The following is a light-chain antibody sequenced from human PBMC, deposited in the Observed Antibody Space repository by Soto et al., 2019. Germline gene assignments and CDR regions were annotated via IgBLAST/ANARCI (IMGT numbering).Light chain of an antibody. CDR1: QRFSRSY. J-gene: IGKJ4*01. CDR2: GAS. Sequence: EMVLTQSPGTLSLSPGERASLSCRASQRFSRSYLAWYQQKPGQAPRLLIYGASSRATCIPDRFSGSGSGTDFTLTISRLEPEDFAVYYCQQYGSSPLTFGGGTKVDIK. V-gene: IGKV3-20*01. CDR3: QQYGSSPLT.